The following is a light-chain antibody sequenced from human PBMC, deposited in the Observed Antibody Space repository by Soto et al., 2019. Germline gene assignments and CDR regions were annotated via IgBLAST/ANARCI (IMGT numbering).Light chain of an antibody. J-gene: IGKJ1*01. V-gene: IGKV1-5*01. CDR2: DAS. CDR3: QHHGT. Sequence: DIQMTQSPSTLYASVGDRVTITCRASQSISSWLAWYQQKPGKAPKLLIYDASSLESGVPSRFSGSGSGTEFTLTISSLQPDDFATYYCQHHGTFGQGTKVEIK. CDR1: QSISSW.